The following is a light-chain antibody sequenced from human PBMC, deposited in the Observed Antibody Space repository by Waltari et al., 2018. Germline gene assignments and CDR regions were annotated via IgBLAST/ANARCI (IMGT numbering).Light chain of an antibody. CDR2: NDN. V-gene: IGLV1-44*01. CDR1: GSNIGRTS. Sequence: QSVLTQPPSASGTPGQRVTISCSGGGSNIGRTSVNWYQQLPGTAPKLLIYNDNLRPSAAPDRYSGSKSGTSASRAIIGLQSEDEADYDCAAWDDSLSGVVFGGGTKLTVL. J-gene: IGLJ2*01. CDR3: AAWDDSLSGVV.